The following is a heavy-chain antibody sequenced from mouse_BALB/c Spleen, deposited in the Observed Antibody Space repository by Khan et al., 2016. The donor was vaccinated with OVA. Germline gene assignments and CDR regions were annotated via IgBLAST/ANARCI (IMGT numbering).Heavy chain of an antibody. Sequence: QLEESGPGLVKPSQSLSLTCTVTGYSITSGYAWNWIRQFPGNKLEWMGYISYSGVTSYTPSLKSRISITRDTSKNQFFLQFNSVTTEDTATYYCARGNYYGYYFDYGGQGTTLTVSS. CDR1: GYSITSGYA. V-gene: IGHV3-2*02. J-gene: IGHJ2*01. CDR2: ISYSGVT. D-gene: IGHD1-1*01. CDR3: ARGNYYGYYFDY.